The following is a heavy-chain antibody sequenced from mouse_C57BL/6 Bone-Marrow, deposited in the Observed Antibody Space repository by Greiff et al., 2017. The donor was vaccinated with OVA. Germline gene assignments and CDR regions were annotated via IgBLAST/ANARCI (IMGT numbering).Heavy chain of an antibody. J-gene: IGHJ1*03. Sequence: QVQLQQSGAELAKPGASVKLSCKASGYTFTSYWMHWVKQRPGQGLEWIGYINPSSGYTKYNQKFKDKATLTADKSSSTAYMQLSSLTYEDSAVYYCAIMRWLLRWYFCVWGTGTTVTVSS. CDR2: INPSSGYT. V-gene: IGHV1-7*01. D-gene: IGHD2-3*01. CDR3: AIMRWLLRWYFCV. CDR1: GYTFTSYW.